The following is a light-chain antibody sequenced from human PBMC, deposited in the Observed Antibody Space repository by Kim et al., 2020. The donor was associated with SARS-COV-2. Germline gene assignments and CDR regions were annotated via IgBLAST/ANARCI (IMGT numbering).Light chain of an antibody. Sequence: IQMTQSASSLSASVGARATITFRASQDISRYSNCYQQKPGKAPKPLIYTASSLQSGVPSRFPGSGSETDCPRTISSLQPEEFANYSGQQTYSASRRFAQGSK. J-gene: IGKJ1*01. CDR2: TAS. V-gene: IGKV1-39*01. CDR3: QQTYSASRR. CDR1: QDISRY.